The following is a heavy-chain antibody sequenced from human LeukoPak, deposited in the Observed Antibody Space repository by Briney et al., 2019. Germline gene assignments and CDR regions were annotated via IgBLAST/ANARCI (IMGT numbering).Heavy chain of an antibody. CDR1: GYSISSGYY. J-gene: IGHJ4*02. CDR2: IYHSGST. D-gene: IGHD4-23*01. V-gene: IGHV4-38-2*02. Sequence: SETLSLPCTVSGYSISSGYYWGWIRQPPGKGLEWIGSIYHSGSTYYNPSLKSRVTISVDTSKNQFSLKLSSVTAADTAVYYCARDVPLIYGGNSGGFDYWGQGTLVTVSS. CDR3: ARDVPLIYGGNSGGFDY.